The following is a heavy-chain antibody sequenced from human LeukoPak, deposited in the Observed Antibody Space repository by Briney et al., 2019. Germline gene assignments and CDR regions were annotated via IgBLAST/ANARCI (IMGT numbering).Heavy chain of an antibody. CDR1: GFTFSSYA. CDR3: ARDRGRQLWPTYYFDY. CDR2: ISYDGSNK. V-gene: IGHV3-30*04. D-gene: IGHD5-18*01. Sequence: PGRSLRLSCAAPGFTFSSYAMHWVRQAPGKGLEWVAVISYDGSNKYYADSVKGRFTISRDNSKNTLYLQMNSLRAEDTAVYYCARDRGRQLWPTYYFDYWGQGTLVTVSS. J-gene: IGHJ4*02.